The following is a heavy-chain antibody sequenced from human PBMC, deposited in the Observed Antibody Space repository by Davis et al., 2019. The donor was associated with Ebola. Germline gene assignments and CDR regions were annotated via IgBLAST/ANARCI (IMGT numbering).Heavy chain of an antibody. CDR2: INTGSNYI. V-gene: IGHV3-21*04. CDR1: GFIISDNY. J-gene: IGHJ3*02. Sequence: GESLKIPCAVSGFIISDNYMSWVRQAPGKGLEWVSSINTGSNYIFYADSVKGRFTISRDNAKNSLLLQMDSLTAEDTAVYYCAKDRGLRFPYAFDIWGQGTMVTVSS. CDR3: AKDRGLRFPYAFDI. D-gene: IGHD5-12*01.